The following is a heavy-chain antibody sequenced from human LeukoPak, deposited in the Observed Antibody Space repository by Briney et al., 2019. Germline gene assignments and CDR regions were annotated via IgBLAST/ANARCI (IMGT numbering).Heavy chain of an antibody. V-gene: IGHV4-59*12. CDR2: INYIAGT. CDR1: GDSITTYA. J-gene: IGHJ5*02. D-gene: IGHD6-13*01. CDR3: AGGVTAAASS. Sequence: SETLSLTCTVSGDSITTYAWSWIRQPPGKGLEWICYINYIAGTNYNPSLMNRVSISAGISKTHFPLRLRSRLGADTAVFFCAGGVTAAASSWGQGTLCTVSS.